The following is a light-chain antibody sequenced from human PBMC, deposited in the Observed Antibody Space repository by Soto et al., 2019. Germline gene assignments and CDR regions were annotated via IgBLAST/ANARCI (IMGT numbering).Light chain of an antibody. J-gene: IGLJ3*02. CDR3: SSYTSSSTLV. V-gene: IGLV2-14*01. CDR2: DVS. Sequence: QSALTQPASESGSPGQSITISCTGTSSDVGGYNYVSWYQQHPGKAPILMIYDVSNRPSGVSNRFSGSKSGNTASLTISGLQAEDEADYYCSSYTSSSTLVFGGGTKLTVL. CDR1: SSDVGGYNY.